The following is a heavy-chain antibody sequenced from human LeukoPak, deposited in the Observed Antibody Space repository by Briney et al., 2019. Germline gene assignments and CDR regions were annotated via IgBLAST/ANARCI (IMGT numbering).Heavy chain of an antibody. D-gene: IGHD5-12*01. CDR3: ARDHASGNSGSQCDS. CDR2: IYSGGST. V-gene: IGHV3-53*01. J-gene: IGHJ4*02. Sequence: GGSLRLSGAVSGFTVSSNYIRSVRQAPGKGLGWVSVIYSGGSTYYADSVKGRFTISRDNSKNTLYLQMNSLRAQDTAVYYCARDHASGNSGSQCDSWGQGTLVTVSS. CDR1: GFTVSSNY.